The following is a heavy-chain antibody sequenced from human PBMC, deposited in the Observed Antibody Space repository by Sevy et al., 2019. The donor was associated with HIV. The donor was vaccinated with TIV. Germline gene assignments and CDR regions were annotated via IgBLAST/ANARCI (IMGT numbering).Heavy chain of an antibody. D-gene: IGHD4-17*01. CDR2: LSYDGVTR. J-gene: IGHJ4*03. CDR1: GFTLSSHV. Sequence: GGSLRLSCEVSGFTLSSHVMHWVRQAPGKGLEWVAGLSYDGVTRYCPDSVKGGFAISSENSGNTLYLQMNSLRPEDTAVYYCAKVPRPYGENVEGFDFWGHGTLVTVSS. V-gene: IGHV3-30*18. CDR3: AKVPRPYGENVEGFDF.